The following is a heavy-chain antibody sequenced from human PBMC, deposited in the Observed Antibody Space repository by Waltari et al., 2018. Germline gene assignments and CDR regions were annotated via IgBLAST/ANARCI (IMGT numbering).Heavy chain of an antibody. V-gene: IGHV3-23*01. CDR1: GFTFSSYA. CDR3: AKGGSTHWYFDL. Sequence: EVQLLESGGGLVQPGGSLRLSCAASGFTFSSYAMRWVRQAPGKGLGWVSAISGSGGSTYYADSVEGRFTISRDNSKNTLYLQMNSLRAEDTAVYYCAKGGSTHWYFDLWGRGTLVTVSS. CDR2: ISGSGGST. D-gene: IGHD3-10*01. J-gene: IGHJ2*01.